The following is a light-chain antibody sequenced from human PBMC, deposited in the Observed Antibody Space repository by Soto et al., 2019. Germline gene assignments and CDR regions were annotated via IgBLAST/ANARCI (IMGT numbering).Light chain of an antibody. V-gene: IGLV2-14*01. CDR2: EVI. CDR1: TSDVGGYNY. J-gene: IGLJ1*01. CDR3: SSYTTRDNLV. Sequence: QSVLTQAASVSGSPGQSITISCTGTTSDVGGYNYVSWYQQYPGKAPKLIISEVINRPSGVSDRFSGSKSGYTASLTISGLQPEDEADYYCSSYTTRDNLVFGAGTKVTVL.